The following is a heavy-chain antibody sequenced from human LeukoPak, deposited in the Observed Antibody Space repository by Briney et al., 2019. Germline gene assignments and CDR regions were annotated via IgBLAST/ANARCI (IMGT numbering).Heavy chain of an antibody. J-gene: IGHJ4*02. V-gene: IGHV1-24*01. CDR3: ATAAPGRYSYGLFDC. D-gene: IGHD5-18*01. Sequence: GASVKVSCKVSGYTLTELSMHWVRQAPGKGFEWMGGFDPEDGETIYAQKFQGRVTMTEDTSTDTAYMELSSLRSEDTAVYYCATAAPGRYSYGLFDCWGQGTLVTVSS. CDR1: GYTLTELS. CDR2: FDPEDGET.